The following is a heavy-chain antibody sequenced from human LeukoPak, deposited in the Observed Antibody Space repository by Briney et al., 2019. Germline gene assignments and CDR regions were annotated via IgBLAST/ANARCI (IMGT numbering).Heavy chain of an antibody. J-gene: IGHJ4*02. D-gene: IGHD2-2*01. CDR1: GGSFSGYY. Sequence: SETLSLTCAVYGGSFSGYYWSWIRQPPGKGLEWIGEINHSGSTNYNPSLKSRVTISVDTSKNQFSLKLSSVTAEDTAVYYCARGRGYCSSTSCYFDYWGQGTLVTVSS. CDR3: ARGRGYCSSTSCYFDY. CDR2: INHSGST. V-gene: IGHV4-34*01.